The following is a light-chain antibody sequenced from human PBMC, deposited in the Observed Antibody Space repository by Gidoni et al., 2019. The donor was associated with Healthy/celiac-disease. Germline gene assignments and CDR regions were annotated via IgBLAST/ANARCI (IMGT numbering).Light chain of an antibody. CDR3: QAWDSSARGV. CDR2: QDS. V-gene: IGLV3-1*01. CDR1: KLGDKY. Sequence: SYELTQPPSVSVSPGQTASITCSGDKLGDKYACWYQQKPGQSPVLVIYQDSKRPSGIPERFSGSNSGNTANLTISGTQAMDEADYYCQAWDSSARGVFGTGTKVTVL. J-gene: IGLJ1*01.